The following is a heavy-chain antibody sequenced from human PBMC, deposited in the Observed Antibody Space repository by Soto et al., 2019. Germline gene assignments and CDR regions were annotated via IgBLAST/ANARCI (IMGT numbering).Heavy chain of an antibody. J-gene: IGHJ3*02. Sequence: GGSLRLSCAASGFPFSSYWMHWVRPAPGKGLVWVSRINSDGSSTSYADSVKGRFTISRDNAKNTLYLQMNSLRAEDTAVYYCARDRLFLEWIPHDAFDIWGQGTMVTVSS. CDR3: ARDRLFLEWIPHDAFDI. D-gene: IGHD3-3*01. CDR1: GFPFSSYW. V-gene: IGHV3-74*01. CDR2: INSDGSST.